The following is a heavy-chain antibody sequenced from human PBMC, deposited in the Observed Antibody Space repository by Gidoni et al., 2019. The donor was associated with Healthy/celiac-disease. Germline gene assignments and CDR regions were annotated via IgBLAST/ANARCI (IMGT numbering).Heavy chain of an antibody. CDR1: GFPFDEYA. CDR3: AKDILDAYGDYSFDY. J-gene: IGHJ4*02. CDR2: MSWNSGSI. Sequence: EVQLVESGGGLVQPGRSLRLSCAASGFPFDEYAMHWVRQAPGKGLEWVSGMSWNSGSIGYADSVKGRFTISRDNAKNSLYLQMNSLRAEDTALYYCAKDILDAYGDYSFDYCGQGTLVPVSS. D-gene: IGHD4-17*01. V-gene: IGHV3-9*01.